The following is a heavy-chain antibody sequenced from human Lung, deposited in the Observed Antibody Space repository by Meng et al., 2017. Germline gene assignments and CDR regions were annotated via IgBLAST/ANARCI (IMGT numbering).Heavy chain of an antibody. D-gene: IGHD4-11*01. CDR2: INHSGST. CDR1: GGSFSDYS. Sequence: QVQLQQWGAGLLKPSETLSLTCVVSGGSFSDYSGSWIRQPPGKGLEWIGEINHSGSTNYNPSLESRATISVDTSQNNLSLKLSSVTAADSAVYYCARGPTTMAHDFDYWGQGTLVTVSS. J-gene: IGHJ4*02. V-gene: IGHV4-34*01. CDR3: ARGPTTMAHDFDY.